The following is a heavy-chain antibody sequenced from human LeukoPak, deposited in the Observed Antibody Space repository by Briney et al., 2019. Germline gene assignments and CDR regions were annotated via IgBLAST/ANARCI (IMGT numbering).Heavy chain of an antibody. CDR1: GFTFSDYY. Sequence: GGSLRLSCAASGFTFSDYYMSWIRQAPGKGLEWVSYISSSGSTIYYADSVKGRFTISRDNAKNSLYLQMNSLRAEDTAVYYCGYCGGDCYSDIPFDYWGQGTLVTVSS. CDR2: ISSSGSTI. J-gene: IGHJ4*02. CDR3: GYCGGDCYSDIPFDY. V-gene: IGHV3-11*01. D-gene: IGHD2-21*02.